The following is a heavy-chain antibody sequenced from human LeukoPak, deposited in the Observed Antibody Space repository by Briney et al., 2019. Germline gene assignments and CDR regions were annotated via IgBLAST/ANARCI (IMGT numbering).Heavy chain of an antibody. J-gene: IGHJ5*02. CDR2: INNVASHI. D-gene: IGHD2-8*02. V-gene: IGHV3-21*01. CDR1: GFTFSDSA. Sequence: GDSLRLSCAASGFTFSDSAMNWVRQAPGKGLEWVSSINNVASHIYYADSVRGRFTISRDNAKNSVSLQMDSLRAEDTALYYCVKDAGTAWGQGTLVTVSS. CDR3: VKDAGTA.